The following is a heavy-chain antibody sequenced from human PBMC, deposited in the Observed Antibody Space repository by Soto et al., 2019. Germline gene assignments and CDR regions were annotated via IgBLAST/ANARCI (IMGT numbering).Heavy chain of an antibody. CDR2: ISYDGSNK. CDR1: GFTFSSYA. Sequence: GGSRRLSWAASGFTFSSYAMHWVRQAPGKGLEWVAVISYDGSNKYYADSVKGRFTISRDNSKNTLYLQMNSLRAEDTAVYYCAKGPDILTGYYQDDAFDIWGQGTMVTVSS. J-gene: IGHJ3*02. V-gene: IGHV3-30-3*01. CDR3: AKGPDILTGYYQDDAFDI. D-gene: IGHD3-9*01.